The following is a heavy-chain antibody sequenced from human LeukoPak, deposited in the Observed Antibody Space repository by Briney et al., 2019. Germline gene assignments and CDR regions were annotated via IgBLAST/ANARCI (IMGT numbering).Heavy chain of an antibody. CDR3: ARDYYDSSGLAY. CDR2: ISSSSSYI. CDR1: GFTFSSYT. D-gene: IGHD3-22*01. Sequence: GGSLRLSCAASGFTFSSYTMNWVRQAPGKGLEWVSPISSSSSYIYYADSVKGRFTISRDNAKNSLYLQMNSLRAEDTAVYYCARDYYDSSGLAYWGQGTLVTVSS. V-gene: IGHV3-21*01. J-gene: IGHJ4*02.